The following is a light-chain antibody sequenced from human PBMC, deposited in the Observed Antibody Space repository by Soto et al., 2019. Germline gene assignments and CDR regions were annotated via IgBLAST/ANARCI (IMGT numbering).Light chain of an antibody. CDR1: QSVSSN. V-gene: IGKV3-20*01. CDR2: GAS. CDR3: QQYGCSPRT. J-gene: IGKJ1*01. Sequence: EIVMTKSHAPLSVSPGERATLSCRASQSVSSNLAWYQQKPGQAPRLLIYGASSRATGIPDRFSGSGSGTDFTLTISSLEAEDFAVYYCQQYGCSPRTFGQRTKVDIK.